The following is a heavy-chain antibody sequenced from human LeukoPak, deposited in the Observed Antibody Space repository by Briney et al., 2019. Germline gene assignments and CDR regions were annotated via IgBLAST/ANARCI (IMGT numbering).Heavy chain of an antibody. CDR3: ARGLPGSSWHLGY. D-gene: IGHD6-13*01. CDR2: VYYNGDT. V-gene: IGHV4-59*01. CDR1: GGSIVSYY. Sequence: SETLSLTCSVSGGSIVSYYWNWIRQPPGKGLEWIGYVYYNGDTAYNPSLKSRVTISVDTSKNQFSLKLSSLAAADTAMYYCARGLPGSSWHLGYWGLGTLVTVSS. J-gene: IGHJ4*02.